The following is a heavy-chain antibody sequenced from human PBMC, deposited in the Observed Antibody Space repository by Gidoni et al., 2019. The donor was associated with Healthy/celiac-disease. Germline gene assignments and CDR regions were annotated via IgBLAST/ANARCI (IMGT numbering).Heavy chain of an antibody. Sequence: QLQLQESGSGLVKPSQTLSLTCAVSGGSISSGGYSWSWIRQPPGKGLEWIGFIYHSGSPHYHPSPQGWVPISVDRAQNPVSLKLSSVTAADTAVYYCARAGGPYGEARWFDPWGQGTLVTVSS. CDR3: ARAGGPYGEARWFDP. CDR2: IYHSGSP. J-gene: IGHJ5*02. V-gene: IGHV4-30-2*01. D-gene: IGHD4-17*01. CDR1: GGSISSGGYS.